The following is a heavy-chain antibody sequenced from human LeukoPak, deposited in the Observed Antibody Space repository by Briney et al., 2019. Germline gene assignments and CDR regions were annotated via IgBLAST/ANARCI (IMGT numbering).Heavy chain of an antibody. D-gene: IGHD1-26*01. V-gene: IGHV1-69*13. CDR3: ARRATHDAFDI. Sequence: ASVKVSCKASGGTFSSYAISWVRQAPGQGLEWMGGIIPIFGTANYAQKFQGRVTITADESTSTAYMELSSLRSEDTVVYYCARRATHDAFDIWGQGTMVTVSS. J-gene: IGHJ3*02. CDR1: GGTFSSYA. CDR2: IIPIFGTA.